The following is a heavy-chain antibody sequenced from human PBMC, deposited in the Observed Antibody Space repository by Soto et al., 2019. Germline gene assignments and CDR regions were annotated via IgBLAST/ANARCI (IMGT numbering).Heavy chain of an antibody. CDR1: GGSFSGYY. V-gene: IGHV4-34*01. CDR2: INHSGST. Sequence: QVQLQQWGAGLLKPSETLSLTCAVYGGSFSGYYWSWIRQPPGKGLEWIGEINHSGSTNYNPSLKRRVTISVDASKNHYALKLRSLTAAGTVVYYCARGVSRTVNTYNYYYGMDVWGQGNTVTVSS. J-gene: IGHJ6*02. D-gene: IGHD4-17*01. CDR3: ARGVSRTVNTYNYYYGMDV.